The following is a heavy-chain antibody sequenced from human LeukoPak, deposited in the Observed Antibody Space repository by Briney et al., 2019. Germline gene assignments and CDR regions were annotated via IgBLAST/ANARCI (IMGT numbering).Heavy chain of an antibody. CDR2: IYYSGST. J-gene: IGHJ5*02. CDR1: GGSISSGEYH. Sequence: PSQTLSLTCTVPGGSISSGEYHWTWIRQPPGKGLEWIGNIYYSGSTYYKSSLKSRITISVDTSKNQFSLKLSSVTAADTAVYYCASESEGWFDPWGQGTLVTVSS. V-gene: IGHV4-30-4*01. CDR3: ASESEGWFDP.